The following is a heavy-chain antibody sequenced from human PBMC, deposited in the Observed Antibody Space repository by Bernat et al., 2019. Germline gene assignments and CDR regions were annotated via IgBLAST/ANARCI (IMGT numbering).Heavy chain of an antibody. D-gene: IGHD2-2*02. Sequence: QLQLQESGPGLVKPSETLSLTCTVSGGSISSSSYYWGWIRQPPGKGLEWVAVIWHDGRNKYYADSVKGRFTVSRDNSKNTLSLEMNSLRAEDTAVYFCARDRGQDAPIDYWGQGTLVTVAS. J-gene: IGHJ4*02. CDR2: IWHDGRNK. V-gene: IGHV3-33*08. CDR1: GGSISSSSYY. CDR3: ARDRGQDAPIDY.